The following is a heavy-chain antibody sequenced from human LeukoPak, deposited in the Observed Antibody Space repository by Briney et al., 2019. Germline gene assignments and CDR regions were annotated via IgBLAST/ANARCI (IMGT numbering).Heavy chain of an antibody. Sequence: ASVKVSCKASGGTFSSYAISWVRQAPGQGLEWMGWINTNIGNPTYAQGFTGRFVFSLHTSVRTAYLQMSSLKAEDTAVYYCARGTYGGNSGDTFDIWGQGTMVTVSS. V-gene: IGHV7-4-1*02. CDR2: INTNIGNP. D-gene: IGHD4-23*01. CDR3: ARGTYGGNSGDTFDI. J-gene: IGHJ3*02. CDR1: GGTFSSYA.